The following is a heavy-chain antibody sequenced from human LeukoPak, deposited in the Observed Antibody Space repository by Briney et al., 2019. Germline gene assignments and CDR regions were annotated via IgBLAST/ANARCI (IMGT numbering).Heavy chain of an antibody. CDR3: ARRGPLYSGSFALYYYYYMDV. CDR2: INHSGST. D-gene: IGHD1-26*01. J-gene: IGHJ6*03. V-gene: IGHV4-34*01. Sequence: NPSETLSLTCAVYGGSFSGYYWSWIRQPPGKGLEWIGEINHSGSTNYNPSLKSRVTISVDTSKNQFSLKLISVTAADTAVYYCARRGPLYSGSFALYYYYYMDVWGKGTTVTVSS. CDR1: GGSFSGYY.